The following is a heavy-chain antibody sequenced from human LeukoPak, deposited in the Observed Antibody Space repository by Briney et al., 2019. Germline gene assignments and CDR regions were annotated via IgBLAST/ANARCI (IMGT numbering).Heavy chain of an antibody. D-gene: IGHD4-11*01. Sequence: ASVKVSCKASGYTFTSYGITWVRQAPGQGLEWMGWISAYNAYTYYAQKVQGRVTMTTDTSTSTAYMELRSLRSDDTAVYYCARDVDYGNYVGAFDIWGQGTMVTVSS. J-gene: IGHJ3*02. CDR3: ARDVDYGNYVGAFDI. V-gene: IGHV1-18*01. CDR1: GYTFTSYG. CDR2: ISAYNAYT.